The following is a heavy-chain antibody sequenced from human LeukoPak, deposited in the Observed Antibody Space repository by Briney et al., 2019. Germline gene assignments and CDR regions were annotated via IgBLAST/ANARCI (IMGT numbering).Heavy chain of an antibody. CDR1: GFTFSSYW. Sequence: PGGSLRLSCAASGFTFSSYWMSWVRQAPGKGLEWVANIKEEGSEKNYVDSVKGRFTISRDNAKNSLYLQMNILRAEDTAVYYCARGGGRHVEYWGQGNLVTVSS. CDR2: IKEEGSEK. CDR3: ARGGGRHVEY. V-gene: IGHV3-7*05. J-gene: IGHJ4*02. D-gene: IGHD3-16*01.